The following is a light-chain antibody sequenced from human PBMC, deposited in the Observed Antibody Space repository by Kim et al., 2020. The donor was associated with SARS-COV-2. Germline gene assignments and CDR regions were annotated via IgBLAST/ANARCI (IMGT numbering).Light chain of an antibody. V-gene: IGKV1-39*01. J-gene: IGKJ1*01. CDR2: SAS. Sequence: GNRVTINCWSSENINNDLNWYQQKPGKAPKLLIYSASSLQSGVPSSFSGSGSGTNFSLTITNLQPEECATYYCQQSYGVPPTFGQGTKVDIK. CDR1: ENINND. CDR3: QQSYGVPPT.